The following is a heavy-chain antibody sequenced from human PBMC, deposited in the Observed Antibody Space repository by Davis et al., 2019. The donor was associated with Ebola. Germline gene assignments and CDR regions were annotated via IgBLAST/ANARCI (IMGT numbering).Heavy chain of an antibody. CDR1: GYTFTSYA. D-gene: IGHD4-17*01. CDR3: ARGYGDFYYYGMDV. Sequence: AASVTVSCKASGYTFTSYAMHWVRQAPGQRLEWMGWINAGNGNPKYSQKFQGRVTMTRNTSISTAYMELSSLRSEDTAVYYCARGYGDFYYYGMDVWGQGTTVTVSS. CDR2: INAGNGNP. V-gene: IGHV1-3*01. J-gene: IGHJ6*02.